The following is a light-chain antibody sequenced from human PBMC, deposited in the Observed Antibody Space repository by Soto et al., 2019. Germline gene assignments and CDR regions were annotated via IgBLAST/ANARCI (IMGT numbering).Light chain of an antibody. CDR1: QSFSSY. J-gene: IGKJ5*01. V-gene: IGKV3-11*01. Sequence: EIVLTQSPATLSLSPGERATLSCRASQSFSSYLAWYQQKPGQAPRLLIYDASKRATGIPGRFSGRGSGTDFTLTISSLEPEDFAVYYCQQRSNWPPVITFGQGTRLEIK. CDR3: QQRSNWPPVIT. CDR2: DAS.